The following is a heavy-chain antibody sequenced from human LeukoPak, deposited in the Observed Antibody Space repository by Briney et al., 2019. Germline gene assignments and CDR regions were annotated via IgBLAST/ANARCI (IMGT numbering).Heavy chain of an antibody. Sequence: ASVKVSCKASGYTFTSYDINWVRQATGQGLEWMGWMNPNSGNTGYAQKFQGRVTMTRNTSISTAYMELSSLRSEDTAVYYCATHVYSSGKYYFDYWGQGTLVTVSS. V-gene: IGHV1-8*01. CDR1: GYTFTSYD. CDR2: MNPNSGNT. J-gene: IGHJ4*02. D-gene: IGHD6-19*01. CDR3: ATHVYSSGKYYFDY.